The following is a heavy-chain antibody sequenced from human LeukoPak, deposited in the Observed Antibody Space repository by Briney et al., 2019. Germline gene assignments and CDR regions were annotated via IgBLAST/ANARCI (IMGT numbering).Heavy chain of an antibody. CDR2: IRYDGSNK. J-gene: IGHJ4*02. CDR1: GFTYSSYG. Sequence: GGSLRLSCAASGFTYSSYGMHWVRQAPGKGLEWVAFIRYDGSNKYYADSVKGRFTISRDNSKNSLYLQMNSLRAEDTAVYYCAREHTPYGSGCTAAYWGQGTLVTVSS. D-gene: IGHD6-19*01. CDR3: AREHTPYGSGCTAAY. V-gene: IGHV3-30*02.